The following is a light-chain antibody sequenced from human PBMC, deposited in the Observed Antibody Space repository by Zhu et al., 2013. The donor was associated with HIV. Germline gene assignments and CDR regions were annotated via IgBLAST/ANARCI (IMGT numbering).Light chain of an antibody. J-gene: IGKJ1*01. CDR1: QSINKF. CDR3: QQYHNWPPWS. Sequence: MTQSPSTLSASVGDRVTITCRASQSINKFLAWYQQKPGQAPRLLIYGASSRATGIPDRFSGSGSGTEFTLTISSLQSEDFAVYYRQQYHNWPPWSFGQGTKVEIK. CDR2: GAS. V-gene: IGKV3D-15*01.